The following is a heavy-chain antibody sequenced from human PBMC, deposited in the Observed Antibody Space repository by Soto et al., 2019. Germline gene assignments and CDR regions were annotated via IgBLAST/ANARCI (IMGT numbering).Heavy chain of an antibody. CDR3: ARFIAAAGTVLGIDY. V-gene: IGHV2-70*11. J-gene: IGHJ4*02. CDR2: IDWDDDK. Sequence: GSGPTLVTPTQTLTLTCTFSGFSLSTSGMCVSWIRQPPGKALEWLARIDWDDDKYYSTSLKTRLTISKDTSKNQVVLTMTNMDPVDTATYYCARFIAAAGTVLGIDYWGQGTLVTVSS. D-gene: IGHD6-13*01. CDR1: GFSLSTSGMC.